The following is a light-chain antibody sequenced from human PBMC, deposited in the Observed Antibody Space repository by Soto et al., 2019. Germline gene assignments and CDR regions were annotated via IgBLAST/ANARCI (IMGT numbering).Light chain of an antibody. CDR3: QQYNNWPPGAT. Sequence: EIVMKASSATLFLASGDRATLSFWARLTFSTNLGWYQQKPGQAPRLLIYYTSTRATGIPARFSGSGSAKEFTLTISSLQPEDSAVYYCQQYNNWPPGATFGPGTKV. CDR1: LTFSTN. CDR2: YTS. V-gene: IGKV3-15*01. J-gene: IGKJ3*01.